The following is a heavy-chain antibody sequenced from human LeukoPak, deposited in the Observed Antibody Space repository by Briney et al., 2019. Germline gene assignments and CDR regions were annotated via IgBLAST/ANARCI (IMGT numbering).Heavy chain of an antibody. Sequence: ASVKVSCKASGNTFTNSNIHWVRQAPGEGLEWMGIINTGAGGTNYAQKFQGRVTMSRDTSTSTVYLELSSLRSGDTAVYYCAGVGFFGNWFDPWGQGTLVIVSS. CDR2: INTGAGGT. CDR1: GNTFTNSN. D-gene: IGHD3-3*01. J-gene: IGHJ5*02. V-gene: IGHV1-46*01. CDR3: AGVGFFGNWFDP.